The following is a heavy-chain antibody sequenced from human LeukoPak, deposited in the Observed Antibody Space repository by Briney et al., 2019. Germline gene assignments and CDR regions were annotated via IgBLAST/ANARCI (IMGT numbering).Heavy chain of an antibody. J-gene: IGHJ5*02. CDR3: ARVGGESPRWFDP. V-gene: IGHV3-74*01. Sequence: GALRLSCAASGFTFSSYGMHWVRQVPGKGLVWVAHINSDGSITRYADSVKGRFTISRDNPKNMLYLQINSLRAEDTAVYYCARVGGESPRWFDPWGQGTLVTVSS. CDR1: GFTFSSYG. CDR2: INSDGSIT. D-gene: IGHD3-10*01.